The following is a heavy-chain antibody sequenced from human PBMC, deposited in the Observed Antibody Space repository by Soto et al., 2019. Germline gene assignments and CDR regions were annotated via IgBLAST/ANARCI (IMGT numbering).Heavy chain of an antibody. Sequence: ASVKVSCKASGYTFTSYAMHWVRQAPGQRLEWMGWINAGNGITNYAQKFQGRVTMTTDTSTTTAYMELRSLTSDDTAVYFCARDRPLNDYWGQGTLVTVSS. J-gene: IGHJ4*01. CDR1: GYTFTSYA. V-gene: IGHV1-3*01. D-gene: IGHD6-6*01. CDR2: INAGNGIT. CDR3: ARDRPLNDY.